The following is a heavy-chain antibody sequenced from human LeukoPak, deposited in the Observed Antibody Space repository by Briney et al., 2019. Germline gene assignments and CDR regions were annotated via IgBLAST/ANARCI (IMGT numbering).Heavy chain of an antibody. Sequence: GGSLRLSCAASGFTFSDYYMSWIRQAPGKGLEWVSYISSSGSTIYYADSVKGRFTISRDNAKNPLYLQMNSLRAEDTAVYYCAREVVRSSNWFDPWGQGTLVTVSS. D-gene: IGHD3-10*01. J-gene: IGHJ5*02. CDR2: ISSSGSTI. V-gene: IGHV3-11*01. CDR3: AREVVRSSNWFDP. CDR1: GFTFSDYY.